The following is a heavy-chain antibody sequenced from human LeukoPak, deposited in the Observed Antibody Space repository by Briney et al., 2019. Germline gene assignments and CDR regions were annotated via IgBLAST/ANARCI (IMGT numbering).Heavy chain of an antibody. CDR2: IIPLFGSA. V-gene: IGHV1-69*13. CDR1: GGTFSNYA. J-gene: IGHJ4*02. CDR3: ARDLVGSAISYSSGAWDY. D-gene: IGHD3-10*01. Sequence: ASVKVSCKASGGTFSNYAISWVRQATGQGLEWMGGIIPLFGSADYAQKFQGRVTFTADESTSTAYMELSSLRPEDTAVYYCARDLVGSAISYSSGAWDYWGQGTLVTVSS.